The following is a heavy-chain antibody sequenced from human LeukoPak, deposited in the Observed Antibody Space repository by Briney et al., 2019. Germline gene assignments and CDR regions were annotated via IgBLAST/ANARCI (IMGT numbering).Heavy chain of an antibody. D-gene: IGHD3-10*01. Sequence: ASVKVSCKASGYTFTSYYMHWVRQAPGQGLEWMGIINPSGGSTSYAQKFQGRVTMTRDTSTSTVYLELSSLRSEDTAVYYCARAGVSYWFDPWGQGTLVTVSS. J-gene: IGHJ5*02. CDR3: ARAGVSYWFDP. CDR1: GYTFTSYY. V-gene: IGHV1-46*01. CDR2: INPSGGST.